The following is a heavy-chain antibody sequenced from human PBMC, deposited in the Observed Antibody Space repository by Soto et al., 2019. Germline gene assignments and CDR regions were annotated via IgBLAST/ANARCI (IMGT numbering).Heavy chain of an antibody. V-gene: IGHV5-10-1*01. CDR1: GYSFSSYW. J-gene: IGHJ4*02. CDR2: IDPSDSYT. D-gene: IGHD4-17*01. CDR3: ARWVTTVTTTDS. Sequence: GESLKISCKGSGYSFSSYWISWVRQMPGKGLEWMGRIDPSDSYTNYSPSFQGHVTISADKSISTAYLQWSSLKASDTAMYYCARWVTTVTTTDSWGQGTLVTVSS.